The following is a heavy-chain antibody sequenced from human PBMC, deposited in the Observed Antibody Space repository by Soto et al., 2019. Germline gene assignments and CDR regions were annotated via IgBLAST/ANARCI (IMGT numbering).Heavy chain of an antibody. V-gene: IGHV1-46*03. Sequence: QVQLVQSGAEVKKPGASVKISCEASGYSFTSQYVHWVRQAPGQGLEWMGIINPNGGSTTYAQKFQGRVPMPRAPSPGTFYMGLSRLASEDTAFFFWVRETGLRPGGGGTEPLDIWGQGTMVTVAS. CDR1: GYSFTSQY. J-gene: IGHJ3*02. CDR2: INPNGGST. D-gene: IGHD5-12*01. CDR3: VRETGLRPGGGGTEPLDI.